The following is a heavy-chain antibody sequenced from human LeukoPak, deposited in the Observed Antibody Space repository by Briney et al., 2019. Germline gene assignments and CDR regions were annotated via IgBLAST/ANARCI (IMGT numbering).Heavy chain of an antibody. Sequence: GGSLRLSCAASGFTFSSYWMSWVRQAPGKGLEWVANIKQDGSEKYYVDSVKGRFTISRDNAKNSLYLQMNSLRAEDTAVYYCASLPTIFGVVPWFDPWGQGTLVTVSS. CDR1: GFTFSSYW. J-gene: IGHJ5*02. CDR3: ASLPTIFGVVPWFDP. CDR2: IKQDGSEK. D-gene: IGHD3-3*01. V-gene: IGHV3-7*01.